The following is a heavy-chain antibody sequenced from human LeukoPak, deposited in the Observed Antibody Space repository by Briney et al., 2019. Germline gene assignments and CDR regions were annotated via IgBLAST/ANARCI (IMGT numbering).Heavy chain of an antibody. V-gene: IGHV3-7*03. CDR2: IKEDGSEK. CDR3: ARRALRYCSSTSCPAQYYGVDV. D-gene: IGHD2-2*01. Sequence: GGSLRLSCAASGFIFSSNWMSWVRQAPGKGLEWVANIKEDGSEKYYVDSVKGRFTISRDNAKNSLYLQTNSLRAEDTAVYYRARRALRYCSSTSCPAQYYGVDVWGKGTTVTVSS. J-gene: IGHJ6*04. CDR1: GFIFSSNW.